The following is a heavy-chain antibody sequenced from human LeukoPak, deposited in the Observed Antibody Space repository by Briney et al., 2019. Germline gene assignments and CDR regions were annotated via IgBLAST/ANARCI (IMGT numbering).Heavy chain of an antibody. CDR2: IYHSGST. J-gene: IGHJ5*02. V-gene: IGHV4-39*02. Sequence: PSETLSLTCTVSGGSISSSSYYWGWIRQPPGKGPEWIGSIYHSGSTYYNPSLKSRVTISVDTSKNHFSLKLISVTAADTAVYYCARRGRYCSVGTCFYAWFDPWGQGILVTVSS. D-gene: IGHD2-15*01. CDR3: ARRGRYCSVGTCFYAWFDP. CDR1: GGSISSSSYY.